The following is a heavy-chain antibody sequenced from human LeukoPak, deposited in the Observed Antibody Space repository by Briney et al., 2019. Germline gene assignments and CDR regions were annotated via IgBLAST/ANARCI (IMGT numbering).Heavy chain of an antibody. J-gene: IGHJ4*02. Sequence: PGGSLRLSCAASGFTFSSYGMSWVRQAPGKGLEWVSAISGSGGSTYYADSVKGRFTISRDNSKNTLYLQMNSLRAEDTAVYYCAKDFEVTTVTYFDYWGQGTLVTVSS. CDR1: GFTFSSYG. CDR3: AKDFEVTTVTYFDY. CDR2: ISGSGGST. D-gene: IGHD4-17*01. V-gene: IGHV3-23*01.